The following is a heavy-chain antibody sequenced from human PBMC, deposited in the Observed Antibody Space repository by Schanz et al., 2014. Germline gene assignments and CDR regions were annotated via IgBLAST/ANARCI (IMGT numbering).Heavy chain of an antibody. J-gene: IGHJ6*02. CDR2: IKSKTDGGTT. CDR3: TTRYCSGGSCYPWQYYCGMDV. Sequence: EVQLVESGGGLVQPGGSLRLSCEASGFTLTSYALTWVRQAPGKGLEWVGRIKSKTDGGTTDYAAPVKGRFTISRDDSKNTLYLQTNSLKTEDTAVYYCTTRYCSGGSCYPWQYYCGMDVWGQGTAVTVSS. CDR1: GFTLTSYA. D-gene: IGHD2-15*01. V-gene: IGHV3-15*01.